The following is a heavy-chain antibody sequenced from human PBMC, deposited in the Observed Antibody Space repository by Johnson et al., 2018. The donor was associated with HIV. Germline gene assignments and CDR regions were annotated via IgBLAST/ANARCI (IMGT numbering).Heavy chain of an antibody. D-gene: IGHD3-16*01. Sequence: QEKLVESGGGVVQPGRSLRVSCGASGFTFSSHDMHWVRQAPGKGLEWVAVISYDGSNQYCADSVKGRFTISRDNSNKTVYLQMNSLVPEDTAVYYCAKPPSMGADAFDIWGQGTMVTVSS. CDR1: GFTFSSHD. V-gene: IGHV3-30*18. CDR3: AKPPSMGADAFDI. CDR2: ISYDGSNQ. J-gene: IGHJ3*02.